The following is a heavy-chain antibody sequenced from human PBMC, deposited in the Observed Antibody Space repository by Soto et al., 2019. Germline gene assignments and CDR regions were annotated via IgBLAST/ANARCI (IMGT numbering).Heavy chain of an antibody. Sequence: TLSLTCAVSGGSISSGGYSWSWIRQPPGKGLEWIGYIYHSGSTYYNPSLKSRVTISVDRSKNQFSLKLSSVTAADTAVYYFASWRLPFSGMDFSCQGPTLSVS. V-gene: IGHV4-30-2*01. D-gene: IGHD3-3*01. CDR1: GGSISSGGYS. CDR2: IYHSGST. J-gene: IGHJ6*02. CDR3: ASWRLPFSGMDF.